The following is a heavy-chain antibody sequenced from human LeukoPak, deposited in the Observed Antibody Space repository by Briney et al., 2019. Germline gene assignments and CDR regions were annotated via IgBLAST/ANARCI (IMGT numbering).Heavy chain of an antibody. CDR1: GGSFSGYY. D-gene: IGHD3-16*02. Sequence: PSETLSLTCAVYGGSFSGYYWSRIRQPPGKGLEWIGEINHSGSTNYNPSLKSRVTISVDTSKNQFSLKLSSVTAADTAVYYCARGPHDYVWGSYRYGSFDYWGQGTLVTVSS. CDR2: INHSGST. V-gene: IGHV4-34*01. CDR3: ARGPHDYVWGSYRYGSFDY. J-gene: IGHJ4*02.